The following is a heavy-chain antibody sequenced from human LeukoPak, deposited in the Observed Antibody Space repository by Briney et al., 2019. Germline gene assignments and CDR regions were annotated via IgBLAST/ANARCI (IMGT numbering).Heavy chain of an antibody. V-gene: IGHV1-2*02. J-gene: IGHJ4*02. CDR3: ARQYSSSWYDY. D-gene: IGHD6-13*01. CDR2: INPNSGGT. Sequence: WASVKVSCKASGYTFTGYYMHWVRQAPGQGLEWMGWINPNSGGTNYAQKFQGRVTMTSDTSISTAYMELSRLRSDDTAVYYCARQYSSSWYDYWGQGTLVTVSS. CDR1: GYTFTGYY.